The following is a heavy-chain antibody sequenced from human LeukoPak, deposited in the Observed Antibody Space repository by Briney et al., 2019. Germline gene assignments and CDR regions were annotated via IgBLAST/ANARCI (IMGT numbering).Heavy chain of an antibody. D-gene: IGHD6-13*01. Sequence: ASVKVSCKASGGTFSSNAISWVRQAPGQGLEWMGGIIPIFGTANYAQKFQGRVTITADESTSTAYMELSSLRSEDTAVYYCARSGIAAAGTANYYYYGMDVWGQGTTVTVSS. CDR3: ARSGIAAAGTANYYYYGMDV. V-gene: IGHV1-69*13. J-gene: IGHJ6*02. CDR2: IIPIFGTA. CDR1: GGTFSSNA.